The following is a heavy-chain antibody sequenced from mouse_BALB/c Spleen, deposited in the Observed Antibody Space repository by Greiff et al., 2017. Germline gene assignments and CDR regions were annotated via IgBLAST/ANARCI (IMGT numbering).Heavy chain of an antibody. Sequence: VQLQESGPGLVAPSQSLSITCTVSGFSLTSYGVHWVRQPPGKGLEWLGVIWAGGSTNYNSALMSRLSISKDNSKSQVFLKMNSLQTDDTAMYYCARDHDYYGSSYPFDYWGQGTTLTVSS. V-gene: IGHV2-9*02. CDR1: GFSLTSYG. J-gene: IGHJ2*01. CDR3: ARDHDYYGSSYPFDY. CDR2: IWAGGST. D-gene: IGHD1-1*01.